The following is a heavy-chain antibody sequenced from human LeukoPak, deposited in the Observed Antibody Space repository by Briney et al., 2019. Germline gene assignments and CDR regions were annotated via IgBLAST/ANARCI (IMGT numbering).Heavy chain of an antibody. V-gene: IGHV3-21*01. CDR3: ARVSESEWNFDL. CDR1: GFTFSSYN. D-gene: IGHD1-14*01. Sequence: GGSLRLSCAASGFTFSSYNMNWVRQAPGKGLEWVSSISTSSSYIYYADSVKGRFTISRDNAKNSLSLQMNSLRAEDTAVYYCARVSESEWNFDLWGRGTLVTVSS. CDR2: ISTSSSYI. J-gene: IGHJ2*01.